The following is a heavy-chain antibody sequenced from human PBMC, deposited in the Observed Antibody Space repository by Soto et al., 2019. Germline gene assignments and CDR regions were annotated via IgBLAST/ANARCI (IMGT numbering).Heavy chain of an antibody. CDR3: ARDAIAMVRGTNNWFDP. V-gene: IGHV3-23*01. CDR2: ISGNGIST. CDR1: GFTFSNHA. J-gene: IGHJ5*02. D-gene: IGHD3-10*01. Sequence: EVQLLESGGGLVQPGGSLRLSCAASGFTFSNHAMSWVRQAPGKGLEWVSAISGNGISTYYADSVRGRFTISRDNSKNTPYLHMNRLRADDTAVYYCARDAIAMVRGTNNWFDPWGQGTLVTVST.